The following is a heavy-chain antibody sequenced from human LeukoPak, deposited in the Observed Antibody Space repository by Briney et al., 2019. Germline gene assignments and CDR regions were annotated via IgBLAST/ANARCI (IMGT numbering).Heavy chain of an antibody. Sequence: GGSLRLSCSASGFTFTRFAMSWVRQSPGQGLEWVSAIRATDDTTYYADSVRGRFTVSRDNSKNTLFLQMNSLRAEDTAVYYCAKDPYYYGSGRRKDTYYFDYWGQGTLVTVSS. V-gene: IGHV3-23*01. CDR2: IRATDDTT. CDR1: GFTFTRFA. D-gene: IGHD3-10*01. CDR3: AKDPYYYGSGRRKDTYYFDY. J-gene: IGHJ4*02.